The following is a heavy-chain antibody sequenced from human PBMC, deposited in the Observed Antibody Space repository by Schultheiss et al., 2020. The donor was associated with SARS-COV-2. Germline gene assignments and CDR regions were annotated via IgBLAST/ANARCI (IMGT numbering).Heavy chain of an antibody. D-gene: IGHD2-15*01. Sequence: SETLSLTCTVSGGSISSSSYYWGWIRQPPGKGLEWIGSIYYSGSTYYNPSLKSRVTISVDTSKNQFSLKLSSVTAADTAVYYCAKLSRKWVVAATATPLPLPDYWGQGTLVTVSS. V-gene: IGHV4-39*01. J-gene: IGHJ4*02. CDR2: IYYSGST. CDR3: AKLSRKWVVAATATPLPLPDY. CDR1: GGSISSSSYY.